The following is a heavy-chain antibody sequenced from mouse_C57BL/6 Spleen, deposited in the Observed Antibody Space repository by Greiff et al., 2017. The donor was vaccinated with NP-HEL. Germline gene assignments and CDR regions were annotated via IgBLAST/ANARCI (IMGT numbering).Heavy chain of an antibody. CDR1: GFTFSSYT. CDR3: ARQGTTGWYFEV. V-gene: IGHV5-9*01. D-gene: IGHD1-1*01. CDR2: ISGGGGNT. Sequence: EVQLVESGGGLVKPGGSLKLSCAASGFTFSSYTMSWVRQTPEKRLEWVATISGGGGNTYYPDSVKGRFTISRDNAKNTLYLQMSSLRSEDTALYYCARQGTTGWYFEVWGTGTTVTVSS. J-gene: IGHJ1*03.